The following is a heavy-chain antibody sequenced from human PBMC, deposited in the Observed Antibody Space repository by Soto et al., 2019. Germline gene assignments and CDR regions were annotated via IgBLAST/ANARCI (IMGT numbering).Heavy chain of an antibody. V-gene: IGHV1-69*13. J-gene: IGHJ3*01. CDR3: ARGGYIDPSRHFDV. D-gene: IGHD5-18*01. CDR2: IVPNFGTP. Sequence: VASVKVSCEASGDTFSRYTFNWVRQAPGQGLEWMGGIVPNFGTPNYAPTFQDRVAITADESTNTAYMEINGLTSEDTAIYYCARGGYIDPSRHFDVWGQGTLVTVSS. CDR1: GDTFSRYT.